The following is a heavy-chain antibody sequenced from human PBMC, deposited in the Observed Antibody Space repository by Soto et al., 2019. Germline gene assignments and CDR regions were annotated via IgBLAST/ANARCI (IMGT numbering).Heavy chain of an antibody. J-gene: IGHJ4*02. CDR2: IYYSGST. Sequence: QLQLQESGPGLVKPSETLSLTCTVSGDSISSSIYYWGWIRQPPGKGLEWIGTIYYSGSTFYKPSLKSRVTISGDTSKSQFSLGLSSVTAADTAVYYCARQAAVGTRRGACYFAYWGQGTLVTVSS. CDR1: GDSISSSIYY. D-gene: IGHD6-13*01. V-gene: IGHV4-39*01. CDR3: ARQAAVGTRRGACYFAY.